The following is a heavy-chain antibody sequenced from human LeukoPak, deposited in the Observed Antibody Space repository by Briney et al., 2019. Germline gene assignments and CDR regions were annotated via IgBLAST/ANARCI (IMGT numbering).Heavy chain of an antibody. Sequence: SETLSLTCAVYGGSFSGYCWSWIRQPPGKGLEWIGEINHSGSTNYNPSLKSRVTISVDTSKNQFSLKLSSVTAADTAVYYCARVYCSGGSCYRSRTQIKGWFDPWGQGTLVTVSS. J-gene: IGHJ5*02. D-gene: IGHD2-15*01. CDR1: GGSFSGYC. CDR2: INHSGST. V-gene: IGHV4-34*01. CDR3: ARVYCSGGSCYRSRTQIKGWFDP.